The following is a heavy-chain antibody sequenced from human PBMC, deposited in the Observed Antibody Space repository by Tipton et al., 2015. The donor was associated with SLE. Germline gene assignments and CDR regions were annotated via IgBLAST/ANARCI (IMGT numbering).Heavy chain of an antibody. Sequence: SLRLSCAASGFAFSDFAMTWVRQAPGKGLEWVSVIYAGGNTFYADSVKGRFAISRDNSKNTLYLEMHNLRVEDMAVYYCAKGSPWVDYWGPGTLVTVSS. V-gene: IGHV3-23*03. CDR1: GFAFSDFA. J-gene: IGHJ4*02. CDR3: AKGSPWVDY. D-gene: IGHD6-13*01. CDR2: IYAGGNT.